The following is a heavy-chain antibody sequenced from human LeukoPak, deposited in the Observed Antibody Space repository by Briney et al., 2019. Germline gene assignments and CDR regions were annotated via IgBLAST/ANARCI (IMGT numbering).Heavy chain of an antibody. V-gene: IGHV4-59*11. CDR3: ARDLVTVTKGFDI. J-gene: IGHJ3*02. CDR1: DDSFSSHY. CDR2: ISYIGST. D-gene: IGHD4-17*01. Sequence: SETLSRTCAVSDDSFSSHYWTWIRQPPGKGLEGIGYISYIGSTNYNPSLKSRVTISIDTSRNQFPLRLSSVTAADTDVYYCARDLVTVTKGFDIWGQGTMVSVSS.